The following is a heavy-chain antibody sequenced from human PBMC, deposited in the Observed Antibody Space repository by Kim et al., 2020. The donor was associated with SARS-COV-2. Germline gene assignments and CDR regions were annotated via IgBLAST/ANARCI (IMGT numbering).Heavy chain of an antibody. CDR1: GFTFSSYS. D-gene: IGHD6-6*01. Sequence: GSLRLSCAASGFTFSSYSMNWVRQAPGKGLEWVSYISSSSTIYYADSVKGRFTISRDNAKNSLYLQMNSLRDEDTAVYYCARAWSSFYGMDVWGQGTTV. V-gene: IGHV3-48*02. J-gene: IGHJ6*02. CDR2: ISSSSTI. CDR3: ARAWSSFYGMDV.